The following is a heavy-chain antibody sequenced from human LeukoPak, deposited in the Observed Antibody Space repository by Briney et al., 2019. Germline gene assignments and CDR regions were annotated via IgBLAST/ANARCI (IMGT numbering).Heavy chain of an antibody. CDR1: GFTFDDYA. J-gene: IGHJ4*02. Sequence: GGSLRLSCAASGFTFDDYAMHWVRQAPGKGLEWVSGISWNSGSIGYADSVKGRFTISRDNAKNSLYLQMNSLRAEDTALYYCAKSNYYDSSGYLANWGQGTLVTVSS. V-gene: IGHV3-9*01. CDR2: ISWNSGSI. CDR3: AKSNYYDSSGYLAN. D-gene: IGHD3-22*01.